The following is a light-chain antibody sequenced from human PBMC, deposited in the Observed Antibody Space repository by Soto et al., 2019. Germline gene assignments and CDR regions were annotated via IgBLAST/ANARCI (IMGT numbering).Light chain of an antibody. CDR3: QQYNNWPQT. V-gene: IGKV3-15*01. CDR2: GAS. CDR1: QSVSSN. Sequence: EIVWRQSPGTLSLSPGERATLSCRASQSVSSNLAWYQQKPGQAPRLLIYGASTRATGIPARFSGSGSGTEFTLTISSLQSEDFAVYYCQQYNNWPQTFGQGTKVDIK. J-gene: IGKJ1*01.